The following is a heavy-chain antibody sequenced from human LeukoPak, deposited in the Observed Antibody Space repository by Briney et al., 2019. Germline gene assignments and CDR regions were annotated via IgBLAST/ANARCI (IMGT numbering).Heavy chain of an antibody. Sequence: SETLSLTCAVYGGSFRGYYWSWIRQPPGKGLEWIGEINHSGSSNYNPSLKSRVTISLDTSKNQFSLNLSSVAAADTAVYYCARDPDNIEGANFHYWGRGTLVTVSS. CDR1: GGSFRGYY. CDR2: INHSGSS. D-gene: IGHD1-26*01. J-gene: IGHJ4*02. CDR3: ARDPDNIEGANFHY. V-gene: IGHV4-34*01.